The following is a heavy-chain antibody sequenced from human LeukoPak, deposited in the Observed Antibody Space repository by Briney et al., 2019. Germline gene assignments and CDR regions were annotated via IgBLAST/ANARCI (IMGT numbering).Heavy chain of an antibody. V-gene: IGHV3-7*01. CDR2: IKQDGSQI. J-gene: IGHJ3*02. Sequence: PGGSLRLSCAASGFTFNNYWMTWVRQAPGKGLEWVANIKQDGSQIYYVDSVKGRFTISRDNAKNSLYLQMNSLRAEDTAVYYCARSGRGYDDAFDIWGQGTMVTVSS. D-gene: IGHD5-12*01. CDR1: GFTFNNYW. CDR3: ARSGRGYDDAFDI.